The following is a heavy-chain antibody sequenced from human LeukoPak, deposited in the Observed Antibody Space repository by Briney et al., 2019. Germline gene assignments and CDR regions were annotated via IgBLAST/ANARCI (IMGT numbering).Heavy chain of an antibody. D-gene: IGHD2-2*01. Sequence: GGSLRLSCAASGFTFSSYAMSWVRQAPGKGLEWVSAISGSGGSTYYADSVKGRFTISRDNSKNTLYLQMNSLRAEDTAVYYCAEDIVVVPAAPNDAFDIWGQGTMVTVSS. CDR2: ISGSGGST. CDR1: GFTFSSYA. CDR3: AEDIVVVPAAPNDAFDI. V-gene: IGHV3-23*01. J-gene: IGHJ3*02.